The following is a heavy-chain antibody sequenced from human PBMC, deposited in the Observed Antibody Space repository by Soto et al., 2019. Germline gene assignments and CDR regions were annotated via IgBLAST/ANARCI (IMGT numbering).Heavy chain of an antibody. V-gene: IGHV3-64*01. Sequence: PGGSLRLSCAASGFTFSSYAMHWVRQAQGKGLEYVSAISSNGGSTYYANTVKSRFTITRDNIKNTMYRQMGSLRSEDMAVDYCARDEYSGFDPWGQGTLVTVSS. CDR2: ISSNGGST. J-gene: IGHJ5*02. CDR3: ARDEYSGFDP. CDR1: GFTFSSYA. D-gene: IGHD6-6*01.